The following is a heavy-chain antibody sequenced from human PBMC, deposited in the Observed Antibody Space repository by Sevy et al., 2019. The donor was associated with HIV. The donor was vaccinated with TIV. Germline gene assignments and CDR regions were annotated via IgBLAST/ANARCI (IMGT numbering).Heavy chain of an antibody. CDR2: ISTLNVNT. D-gene: IGHD2-2*01. Sequence: ASVKVSCKASGYTFTCYGISWVRQAPGQGLEWLGWISTLNVNTNNAQKFQGRVTMTTDTSTGTASMELRSLRSDDTAVYYCARDDCSSLSCHGSLLYWGQGSLVTVSS. J-gene: IGHJ4*02. CDR1: GYTFTCYG. V-gene: IGHV1-18*01. CDR3: ARDDCSSLSCHGSLLY.